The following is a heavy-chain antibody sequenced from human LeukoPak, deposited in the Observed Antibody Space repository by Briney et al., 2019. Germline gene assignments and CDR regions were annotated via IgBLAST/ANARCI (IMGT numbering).Heavy chain of an antibody. D-gene: IGHD2-21*02. CDR1: GFTFSDYA. CDR2: ISGGSSGST. V-gene: IGHV3-23*01. Sequence: GGSLRLSCAASGFTFSDYAMSWVRQAPRKGLEWLSVISGGSSGSTYYADSVTGRFTVSRDNSKNTVDLQMNTLRVDDTAIYYCAKDHANTPVVTSWGQGILVSVSS. J-gene: IGHJ4*02. CDR3: AKDHANTPVVTS.